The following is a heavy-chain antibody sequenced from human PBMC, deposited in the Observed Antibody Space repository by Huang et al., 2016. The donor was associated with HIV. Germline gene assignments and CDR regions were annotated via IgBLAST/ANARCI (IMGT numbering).Heavy chain of an antibody. CDR2: ISNDGSNN. D-gene: IGHD5-18*01. V-gene: IGHV3-30-3*01. CDR3: ARAKDTWDAYDI. CDR1: GFPFNNHA. J-gene: IGHJ3*02. Sequence: QVQLVESGGGVVQPGRSLRLSCAASGFPFNNHAMHWVRQAPGKGVDWVAVISNDGSNNDYAASVKGRFTISRDSSKSTLFLHMTSLRTEDTAVYYCARAKDTWDAYDIWGQGTMVIVSS.